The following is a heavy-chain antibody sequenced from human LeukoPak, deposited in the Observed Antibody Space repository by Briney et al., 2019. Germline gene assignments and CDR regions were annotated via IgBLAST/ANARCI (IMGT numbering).Heavy chain of an antibody. D-gene: IGHD6-13*01. V-gene: IGHV4-39*01. CDR2: IYYSGST. CDR1: GGSISSSSYY. J-gene: IGHJ4*02. CDR3: ARFSSSSSYFDY. Sequence: PSETLSLTCTVSGGSISSSSYYWGWSRQPPGKGVEWVVSIYYSGSTYDNPSLKSRVTISVHTSKNQFSLKLSSVTAADTAVYYCARFSSSSSYFDYWGQGTLVTVSS.